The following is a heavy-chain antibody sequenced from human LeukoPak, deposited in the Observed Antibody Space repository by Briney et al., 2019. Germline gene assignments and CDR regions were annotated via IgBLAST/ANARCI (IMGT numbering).Heavy chain of an antibody. Sequence: SETLSLTCTVSGGSLSSYYWSWIRQPPGKGLEWIGYIYYSGSTNYNPSLKSRVTISVDTSKNQFSLKLSSVTAADTAVYYCARLSTTPAPFDYWGQGTLVTVSS. CDR2: IYYSGST. CDR3: ARLSTTPAPFDY. CDR1: GGSLSSYY. J-gene: IGHJ4*02. V-gene: IGHV4-59*08. D-gene: IGHD2-15*01.